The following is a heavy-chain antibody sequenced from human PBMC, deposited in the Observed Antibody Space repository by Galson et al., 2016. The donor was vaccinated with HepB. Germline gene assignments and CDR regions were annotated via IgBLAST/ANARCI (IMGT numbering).Heavy chain of an antibody. CDR3: ARDILWFGELTRVYYFDY. V-gene: IGHV3-23*01. CDR2: ITGTGAFT. D-gene: IGHD3-10*01. J-gene: IGHJ4*02. Sequence: SLRLSCAVSGFTFDDYAMSWVRQAPGQGLEWVSSITGTGAFTYYPVSVKGRFTISRDNSKNTVYLQMNSLRAEDTAVYYSARDILWFGELTRVYYFDYWGQGTLVTVSS. CDR1: GFTFDDYA.